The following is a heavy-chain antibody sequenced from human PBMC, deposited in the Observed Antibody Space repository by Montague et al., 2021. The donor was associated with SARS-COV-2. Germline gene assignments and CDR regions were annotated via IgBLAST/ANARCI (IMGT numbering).Heavy chain of an antibody. J-gene: IGHJ4*02. CDR2: INHSGST. CDR1: GGSFSGYY. Sequence: SETLSLTCVVYGGSFSGYYWSRIRQPPGKGLEWIGEINHSGSTNYNPSLKSRVTISVDTSKKQFSLRLNSVTAADTAVYYCARGGGYSYGALDYWGQGTLVTVS. D-gene: IGHD5-18*01. V-gene: IGHV4-34*01. CDR3: ARGGGYSYGALDY.